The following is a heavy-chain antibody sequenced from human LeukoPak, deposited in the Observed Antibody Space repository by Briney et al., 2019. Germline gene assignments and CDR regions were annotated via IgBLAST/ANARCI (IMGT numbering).Heavy chain of an antibody. V-gene: IGHV4-59*08. J-gene: IGHJ4*02. CDR2: IYDRGRT. CDR3: ARGDSSSWYYLDY. D-gene: IGHD6-13*01. Sequence: SETLSLTCTVSGGSISSYYWSWIRQPPGKGLEWIGNIYDRGRTKYNPFLKSRVTISVDTSKNQFSLKLRSVNAADTAVYYCARGDSSSWYYLDYWGQGTLVTVSS. CDR1: GGSISSYY.